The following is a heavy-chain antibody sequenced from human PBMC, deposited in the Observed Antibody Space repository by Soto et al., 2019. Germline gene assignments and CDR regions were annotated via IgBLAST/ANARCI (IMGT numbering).Heavy chain of an antibody. J-gene: IGHJ4*02. CDR1: GFTFSSYA. CDR2: ISGSGGST. D-gene: IGHD1-26*01. CDR3: AKDLVRWEPLVGVPSDY. Sequence: GGSLRLSCAASGFTFSSYAMSWVRQAPGKGLEWVSAISGSGGSTYYADSVKGRFTISRDNSKNTLYLQMNSLRAEDTAVYYCAKDLVRWEPLVGVPSDYWGQGTLVTVSS. V-gene: IGHV3-23*01.